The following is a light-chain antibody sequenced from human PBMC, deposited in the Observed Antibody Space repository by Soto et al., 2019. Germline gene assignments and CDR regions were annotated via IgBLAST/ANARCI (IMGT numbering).Light chain of an antibody. CDR1: DIGSKS. J-gene: IGLJ2*01. V-gene: IGLV3-21*01. Sequence: SYELTQSPSVSVAPGETATITCGGNDIGSKSVHWYQQKPGRAPIMVISYDSARPSGIPERFSGSNSGGSATLTISGVEVGDEADYYCQVWDGATDRPVFGGGTKLTVL. CDR2: YDS. CDR3: QVWDGATDRPV.